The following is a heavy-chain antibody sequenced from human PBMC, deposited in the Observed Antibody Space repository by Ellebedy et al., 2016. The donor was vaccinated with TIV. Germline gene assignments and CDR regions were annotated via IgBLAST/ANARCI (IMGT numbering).Heavy chain of an antibody. V-gene: IGHV3-74*01. CDR3: ARGSWACSGSMDV. Sequence: GGSLRLSCAASGFTFSSYWMYWVRQAPGKGLVWVSRINSDGSSTTYADSVKGRFTIARDNAKNTLYLQMNILRAEDTAVYYCARGSWACSGSMDVWGQGTTVTVSS. CDR1: GFTFSSYW. J-gene: IGHJ6*02. CDR2: INSDGSST. D-gene: IGHD6-19*01.